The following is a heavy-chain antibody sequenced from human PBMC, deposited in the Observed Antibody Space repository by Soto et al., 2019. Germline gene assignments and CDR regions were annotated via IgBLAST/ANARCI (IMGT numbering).Heavy chain of an antibody. CDR1: GFTFSNAW. CDR2: IKSKTDGGTT. CDR3: TTDLYCGGDCYYYGVDV. J-gene: IGHJ6*02. D-gene: IGHD2-21*01. Sequence: PGGSLRLSCAASGFTFSNAWMSWVRQAPGKGLEWVGRIKSKTDGGTTDYAAPVKGRFTISRDDSKNTLYLQMNSLKTEDTAVYYCTTDLYCGGDCYYYGVDVWGQGTTVTVS. V-gene: IGHV3-15*01.